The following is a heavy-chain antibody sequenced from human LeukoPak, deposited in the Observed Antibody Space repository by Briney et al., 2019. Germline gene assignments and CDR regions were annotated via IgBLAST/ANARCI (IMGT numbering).Heavy chain of an antibody. J-gene: IGHJ4*02. V-gene: IGHV3-7*03. Sequence: GGSQRLSCAASGFTIRSDWMSWVRQAPGKGLEWVANIKQDGSEKYYVDSVKGRFTISRDNAKDSLYLQMNSLRAEDTAVYYCARDLYYYDSSGYVAGYWGQGTLVTVSS. D-gene: IGHD3-22*01. CDR3: ARDLYYYDSSGYVAGY. CDR2: IKQDGSEK. CDR1: GFTIRSDW.